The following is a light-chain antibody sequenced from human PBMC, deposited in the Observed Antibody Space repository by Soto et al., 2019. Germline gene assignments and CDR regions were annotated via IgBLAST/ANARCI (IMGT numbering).Light chain of an antibody. CDR1: SSDVGGSNF. Sequence: QSALTQPHSVSGSPGQSVTISCTGTSSDVGGSNFVSWYQQHPGKAPKLMICEVNKRPSGVPDRFSGSKSGNTASLTISGLQTEDEADYYCCSYAGSYSWVFGGGTKLTVL. CDR2: EVN. V-gene: IGLV2-11*01. J-gene: IGLJ2*01. CDR3: CSYAGSYSWV.